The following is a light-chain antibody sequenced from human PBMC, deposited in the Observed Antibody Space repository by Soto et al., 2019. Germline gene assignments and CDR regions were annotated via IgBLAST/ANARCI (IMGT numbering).Light chain of an antibody. V-gene: IGKV1-27*01. J-gene: IGKJ3*01. Sequence: DIQMTQSPSSLSASVGDRVTITCRASQGISNYLAWYQQKPGNVPKLLIYAASTLQSGGPSRFSGSGSGTDFTLTISSLQPEDVSNYYCQKYTSAPSFGQGTKVDIK. CDR3: QKYTSAPS. CDR2: AAS. CDR1: QGISNY.